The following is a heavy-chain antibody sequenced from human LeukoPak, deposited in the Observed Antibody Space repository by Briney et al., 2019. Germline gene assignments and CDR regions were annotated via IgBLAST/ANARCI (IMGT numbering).Heavy chain of an antibody. CDR3: ARDGGMGIAATGVDY. CDR1: GGSISSYY. CDR2: IYTSGST. J-gene: IGHJ4*02. V-gene: IGHV4-4*07. D-gene: IGHD6-13*01. Sequence: SETLSLTCTVSGGSISSYYWSWLRQPAGKGLEWLGRIYTSGSTNYNPSLKSRVTISVDKSKNQFSLKLSSVTAADTAVYYCARDGGMGIAATGVDYWGQGTLVTVSS.